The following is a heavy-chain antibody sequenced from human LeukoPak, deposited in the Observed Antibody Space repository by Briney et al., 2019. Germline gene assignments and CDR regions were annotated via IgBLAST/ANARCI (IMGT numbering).Heavy chain of an antibody. V-gene: IGHV4-39*01. CDR3: ASQEERITMVRGVIRFDY. Sequence: PSETLSLTCTVSGGSISSSSYYWGWIRQPPGKGLEWIGIIYYSGSTYYNPSLKSRVTIAVDTSKNQFSLKLSSVTAADTAVYRCASQEERITMVRGVIRFDYWGQGTLVTVSS. CDR2: IYYSGST. CDR1: GGSISSSSYY. J-gene: IGHJ4*02. D-gene: IGHD3-10*01.